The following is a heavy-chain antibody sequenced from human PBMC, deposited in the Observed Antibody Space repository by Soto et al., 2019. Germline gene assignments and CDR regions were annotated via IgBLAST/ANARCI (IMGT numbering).Heavy chain of an antibody. D-gene: IGHD6-6*01. J-gene: IGHJ6*03. CDR2: IYHSGST. V-gene: IGHV4-4*02. Sequence: SETLSLTCAVSSGSISSSNWWSWVRQPPGKGLEWIGEIYHSGSTNYNPSLKSRVTISVDKSKNQFSLKLSSVTAADTAVYYCARRGTEAARLRGGYYYYYYMDVWGKGTTVTVSS. CDR3: ARRGTEAARLRGGYYYYYYMDV. CDR1: SGSISSSNW.